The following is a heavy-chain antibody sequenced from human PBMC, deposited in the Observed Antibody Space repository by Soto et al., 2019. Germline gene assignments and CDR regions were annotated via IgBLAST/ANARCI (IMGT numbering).Heavy chain of an antibody. V-gene: IGHV4-31*03. Sequence: SDTLSLTCTVSGGSISSGGYYWSWIRQHPGKGLEWIGYIYYSGSTYYNPSLKSRVTISVDTSKNQFPLKLSSVTAADTAVYYCERALGTTYYYYGMDVWGQGTTVNVS. CDR3: ERALGTTYYYYGMDV. CDR2: IYYSGST. CDR1: GGSISSGGYY. J-gene: IGHJ6*02. D-gene: IGHD1-7*01.